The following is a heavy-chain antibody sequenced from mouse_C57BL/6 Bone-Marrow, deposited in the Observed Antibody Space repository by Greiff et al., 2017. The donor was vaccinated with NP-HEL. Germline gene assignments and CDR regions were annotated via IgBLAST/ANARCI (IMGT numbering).Heavy chain of an antibody. CDR3: ARHSYYYGSSYFDY. J-gene: IGHJ2*01. D-gene: IGHD1-1*01. CDR1: GFTFSDYY. Sequence: DVMLVESGGGLVQPGGSLKLSCAASGFTFSDYYMYWVRQTPEKRLEWVAYISNGGGSTYYPDTVKGRFTISRDNAKNPLYLQMSRLKSEDTAMYYCARHSYYYGSSYFDYWGQGTTLTVSS. CDR2: ISNGGGST. V-gene: IGHV5-12*01.